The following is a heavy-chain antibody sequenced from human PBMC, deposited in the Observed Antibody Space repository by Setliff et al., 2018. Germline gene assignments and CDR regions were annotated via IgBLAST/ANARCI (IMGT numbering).Heavy chain of an antibody. CDR2: ISSYNDVT. D-gene: IGHD2-15*01. CDR3: AISTLSICSGGSCPNAFDV. CDR1: GYKFNDYA. J-gene: IGHJ3*01. V-gene: IGHV1-18*01. Sequence: ASVKVSCKTSGYKFNDYAISWVRQAPGKGLEWVGWISSYNDVTTYAQRFQGRVTLTKDTSTSAAYMELRSLRSDDSAVYYCAISTLSICSGGSCPNAFDVWGQGTMVTVSS.